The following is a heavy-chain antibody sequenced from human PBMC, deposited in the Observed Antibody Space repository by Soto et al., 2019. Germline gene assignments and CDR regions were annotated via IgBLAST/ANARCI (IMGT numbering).Heavy chain of an antibody. Sequence: HPGGSLRLSCAASGFTFSSYAMHWVRQAPGKGLEWVAVISYDGSNKYYADSVKGRFTISRDNSKNTLYLQMNSLRAEDTAVYYCAGQTSGWPLDYWGQGTLVTVSS. CDR1: GFTFSSYA. CDR2: ISYDGSNK. J-gene: IGHJ4*02. CDR3: AGQTSGWPLDY. V-gene: IGHV3-30-3*01. D-gene: IGHD6-19*01.